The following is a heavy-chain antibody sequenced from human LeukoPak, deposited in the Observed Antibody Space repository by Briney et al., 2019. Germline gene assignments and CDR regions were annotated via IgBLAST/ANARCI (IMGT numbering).Heavy chain of an antibody. CDR3: AKGGTVTTRGSDY. CDR2: ISGSGGST. V-gene: IGHV3-23*01. Sequence: GGSLSLSCAASGFPFSSYAMSWVRPAPGKGLEWVSAISGSGGSTYYADSVKGRFTISRDNSKNTLYLQMNSLRAEDTAVYYCAKGGTVTTRGSDYWGQGTLVTVSS. J-gene: IGHJ4*02. D-gene: IGHD4-17*01. CDR1: GFPFSSYA.